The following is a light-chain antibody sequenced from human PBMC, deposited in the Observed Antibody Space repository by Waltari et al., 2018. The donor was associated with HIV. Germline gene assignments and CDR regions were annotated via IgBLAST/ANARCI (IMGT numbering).Light chain of an antibody. CDR2: GAF. J-gene: IGKJ2*01. CDR1: QSVSSN. CDR3: HQYIKWPYT. Sequence: EIVMTQSPDTLSVSPGERATLSCRASQSVSSNIAWYQQKPGQAPRLLIYGAFTRATGIPARFSGSGSGTEFTLTISSLQSEDFAVYYCHQYIKWPYTFGQGTKLEI. V-gene: IGKV3-15*01.